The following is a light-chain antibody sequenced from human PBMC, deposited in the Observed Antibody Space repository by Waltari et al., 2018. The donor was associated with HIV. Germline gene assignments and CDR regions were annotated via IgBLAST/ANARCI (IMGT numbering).Light chain of an antibody. V-gene: IGLV1-44*01. J-gene: IGLJ2*01. CDR2: SNN. CDR1: SSNIGSNT. CDR3: AAWDDSVNGVV. Sequence: QSVLTQPPSASGTPGQRVTISCSGSSSNIGSNTVNWYQQLPGTAPKLLIYSNNLRPSGVPYRFFGSKSGTSASLALSGLQSEDEADYYCAAWDDSVNGVVFGGGTKLTVL.